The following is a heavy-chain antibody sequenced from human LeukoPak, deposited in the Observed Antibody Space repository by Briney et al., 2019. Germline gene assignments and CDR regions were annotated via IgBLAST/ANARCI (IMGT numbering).Heavy chain of an antibody. CDR2: INPSGGST. CDR1: GFSFSTYA. Sequence: PGGSLRLSCAASGFSFSTYAMSWVRQAPGQGLEWMGIINPSGGSTSYAQKFQGRVTMTRDTSTSTVYMELSSLRSEDTAVYYCARVPQRVGYSSSWPTYYFDYWGQGTLVTVSS. D-gene: IGHD6-13*01. J-gene: IGHJ4*02. CDR3: ARVPQRVGYSSSWPTYYFDY. V-gene: IGHV1-46*01.